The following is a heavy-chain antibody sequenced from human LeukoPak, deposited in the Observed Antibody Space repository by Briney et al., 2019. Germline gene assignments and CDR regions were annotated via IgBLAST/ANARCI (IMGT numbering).Heavy chain of an antibody. Sequence: VASVKVSCKVSGYTLTELSMHWVRQAPGKGLEWMGGFDPEDGETIYAQKFQGRVTMTEDTSTDTAYMELSSLRSDDTAVYYCAREGGAMVTAPNFDYWGQGTLVTVSS. CDR2: FDPEDGET. CDR3: AREGGAMVTAPNFDY. J-gene: IGHJ4*02. V-gene: IGHV1-24*01. CDR1: GYTLTELS. D-gene: IGHD5-18*01.